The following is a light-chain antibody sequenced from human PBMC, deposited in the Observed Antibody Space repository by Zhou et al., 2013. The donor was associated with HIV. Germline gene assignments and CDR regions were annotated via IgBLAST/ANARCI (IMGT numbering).Light chain of an antibody. CDR3: QQYSDWPVT. CDR2: GAS. J-gene: IGKJ4*01. Sequence: EILMTQSPATLSVSPGERATLSCRASQSVSTNLAWYRQKPGQAPRLLIYGASTRATGGPARFSGSGSGTKFTLTVSSMQSEDFAVYYCQQYSDWPVTFGGGTKVEI. V-gene: IGKV3-15*01. CDR1: QSVSTN.